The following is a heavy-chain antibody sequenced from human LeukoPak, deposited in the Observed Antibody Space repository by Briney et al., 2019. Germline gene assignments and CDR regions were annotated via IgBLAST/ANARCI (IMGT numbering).Heavy chain of an antibody. CDR3: AREEGYIYGLFDC. CDR1: GFTFSSYS. D-gene: IGHD5-18*01. Sequence: PGGSLRLSCAASGFTFSSYSMNWVRQAPGKGPEWVSSVSGGGGSTYYADSVKGRFTISRDNSKNTLDLQMNSLRADDTAVYYCAREEGYIYGLFDCWGQGTLVTVSS. CDR2: VSGGGGST. V-gene: IGHV3-23*01. J-gene: IGHJ4*02.